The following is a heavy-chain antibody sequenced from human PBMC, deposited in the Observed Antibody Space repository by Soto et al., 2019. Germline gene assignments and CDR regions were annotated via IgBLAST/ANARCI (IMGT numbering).Heavy chain of an antibody. J-gene: IGHJ4*02. V-gene: IGHV1-8*01. D-gene: IGHD6-19*01. Sequence: QVQLVQSGAEVKKPGASVKVSCKASGYTFTSYDINWVRQATGQGLEWMGWMNPNSGNTGYAQKFQGSVTMTRNTCLSSADMELGSLIPKDTAVYYGARYASGWYELDYWGQGILVT. CDR1: GYTFTSYD. CDR2: MNPNSGNT. CDR3: ARYASGWYELDY.